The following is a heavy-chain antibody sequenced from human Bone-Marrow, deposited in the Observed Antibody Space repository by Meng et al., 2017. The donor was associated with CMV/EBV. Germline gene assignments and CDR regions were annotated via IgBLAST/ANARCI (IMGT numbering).Heavy chain of an antibody. CDR3: AKGGVYSSSWGDY. CDR2: IYSGGSST. V-gene: IGHV3-23*03. Sequence: GGSLRLSCAASGFTFSSYAMSWVRQAPGKGLEWVSVIYSGGSSTYFADSVKGRFTISRDNSKNTLYLQMNSLRAEDTAVYYCAKGGVYSSSWGDYWGQGTLVTVSS. D-gene: IGHD6-13*01. J-gene: IGHJ4*02. CDR1: GFTFSSYA.